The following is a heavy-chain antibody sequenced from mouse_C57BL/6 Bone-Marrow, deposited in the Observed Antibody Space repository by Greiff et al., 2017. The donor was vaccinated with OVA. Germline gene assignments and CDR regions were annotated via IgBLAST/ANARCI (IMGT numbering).Heavy chain of an antibody. J-gene: IGHJ1*03. Sequence: VQLQQSGPELVKPGASVKISCKASGYTFTDYYMNWVKQSHGKSLEWIGDINPNNGGTSYNQKFKGKATLTVDKSSSTAYMELRSLTSEDSAVYYCARGLRYWYFDVWGTGTTVTVSA. V-gene: IGHV1-26*01. CDR2: INPNNGGT. CDR3: ARGLRYWYFDV. CDR1: GYTFTDYY.